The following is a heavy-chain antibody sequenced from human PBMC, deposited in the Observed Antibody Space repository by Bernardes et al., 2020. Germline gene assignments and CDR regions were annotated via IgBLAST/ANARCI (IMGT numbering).Heavy chain of an antibody. J-gene: IGHJ4*02. CDR2: ISGSDGST. V-gene: IGHV3-23*01. CDR3: AKDRIEVAGQALDY. Sequence: GGSLRLSCAASGFTFSSYAMTWVRQAPGKGLEWVSGISGSDGSTYYADSVKGRFTISGDNSKNTLYLQMNSLRADDTAVYYCAKDRIEVAGQALDYWGQGTLVTVSS. CDR1: GFTFSSYA. D-gene: IGHD6-19*01.